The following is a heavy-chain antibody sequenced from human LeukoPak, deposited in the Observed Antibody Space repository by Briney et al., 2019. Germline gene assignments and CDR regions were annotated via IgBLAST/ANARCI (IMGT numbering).Heavy chain of an antibody. Sequence: GGSLILSCAASGFTFSSYAMHWVRQAPGKGLEWLAVISYDGSNKYYADSVKGRFIISRDNSKNTLYLQMNSLRAEDTAVYYCARGVVAAPQTFDYWGQGTLVTVSS. CDR2: ISYDGSNK. CDR1: GFTFSSYA. J-gene: IGHJ4*02. CDR3: ARGVVAAPQTFDY. D-gene: IGHD2-15*01. V-gene: IGHV3-30*04.